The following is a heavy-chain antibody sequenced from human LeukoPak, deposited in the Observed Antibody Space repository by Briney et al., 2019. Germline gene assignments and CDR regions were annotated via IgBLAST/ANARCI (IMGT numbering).Heavy chain of an antibody. V-gene: IGHV3-21*01. CDR1: GFTFSSYS. D-gene: IGHD6-13*01. Sequence: GGSLRLSCAASGFTFSSYSMNWVRQAPGKGLEWVSSISSSSSYIYYADSVKGRFTISRDNAKNSLYLQMNSLRAEDTAVYYCARDRRAAAGRPRWFDPWGQGTLVTVSS. CDR3: ARDRRAAAGRPRWFDP. J-gene: IGHJ5*02. CDR2: ISSSSSYI.